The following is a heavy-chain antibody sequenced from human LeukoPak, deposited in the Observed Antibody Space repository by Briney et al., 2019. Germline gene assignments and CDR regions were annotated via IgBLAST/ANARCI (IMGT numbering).Heavy chain of an antibody. CDR2: ISGSGSST. V-gene: IGHV3-23*01. Sequence: PGGSLRLSCEASGFAFSFYAMSWLRQPPGKGLEWVSGISGSGSSTNYADSVKGRFTISRDNSKNTLYLQMNSLRAEDTAVYYCAKEGGDEHVDYWGQGTLVTVSS. CDR1: GFAFSFYA. D-gene: IGHD3-16*01. J-gene: IGHJ4*02. CDR3: AKEGGDEHVDY.